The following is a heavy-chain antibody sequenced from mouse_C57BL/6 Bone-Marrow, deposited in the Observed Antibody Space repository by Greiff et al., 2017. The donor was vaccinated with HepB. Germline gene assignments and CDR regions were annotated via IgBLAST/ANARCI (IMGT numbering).Heavy chain of an antibody. Sequence: QVQLQQSGAELMKPGASVKLSCKATGYTFTGYWLEWVKPRPGHGLAWIGEILPGRGSTNYNEKFKGKATFTADTSSNPAYMQLSRLTTADSAIYYCASLWGFAYWGQGTLVTVSA. V-gene: IGHV1-9*01. CDR2: ILPGRGST. CDR1: GYTFTGYW. D-gene: IGHD6-2*01. CDR3: ASLWGFAY. J-gene: IGHJ3*01.